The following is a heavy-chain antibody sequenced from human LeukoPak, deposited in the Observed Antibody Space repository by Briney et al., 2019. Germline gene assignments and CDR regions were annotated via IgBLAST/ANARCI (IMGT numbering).Heavy chain of an antibody. Sequence: GGSLRPACEASAPTFGSYPTRCVRHLPGNGMGWATAISKDVSNTYYADSVQGLYTISRDTSKYTLYLEMSSLSGEDTAVYYCAKRGRDGRPYVFDYGGRGPLV. D-gene: IGHD1-1*01. V-gene: IGHV3-30*18. CDR2: ISKDVSNT. CDR3: AKRGRDGRPYVFDY. CDR1: APTFGSYP. J-gene: IGHJ4*02.